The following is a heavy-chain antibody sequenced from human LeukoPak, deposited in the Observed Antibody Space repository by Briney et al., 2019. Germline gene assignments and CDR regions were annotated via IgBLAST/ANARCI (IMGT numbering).Heavy chain of an antibody. J-gene: IGHJ4*02. CDR1: GYTFTGYY. CDR2: INPNSGGT. V-gene: IGHV1-2*02. D-gene: IGHD6-13*01. Sequence: ASVKVSCKASGYTFTGYYMHWVRQAPGQGLEWMGWINPNSGGTNYAQKFQGRVTMTRDTSISTAYMELSRLRSDDTAVYYCATSNYVAAALGYFDYWGQGTLVTVSS. CDR3: ATSNYVAAALGYFDY.